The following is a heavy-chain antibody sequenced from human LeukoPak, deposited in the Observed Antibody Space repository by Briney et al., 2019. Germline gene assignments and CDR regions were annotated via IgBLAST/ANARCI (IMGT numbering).Heavy chain of an antibody. Sequence: GESLKISCKASGYSFTDYWIGWVRQMPGKGPEFMGIMFPRDSDVRYSPSFQGLVTISADKSTSTAYLQWSSLKASDSAMYYCARHVAYRRWYYFDHWAQGALVTVSS. J-gene: IGHJ4*02. D-gene: IGHD2-15*01. CDR2: MFPRDSDV. V-gene: IGHV5-51*01. CDR1: GYSFTDYW. CDR3: ARHVAYRRWYYFDH.